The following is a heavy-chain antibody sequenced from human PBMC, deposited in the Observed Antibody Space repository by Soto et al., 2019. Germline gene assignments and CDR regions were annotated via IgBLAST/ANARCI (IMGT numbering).Heavy chain of an antibody. V-gene: IGHV3-30-3*01. CDR2: ISHDGSNK. CDR1: GFTFSDYL. CDR3: PLDGYDVPGGCDI. D-gene: IGHD5-12*01. Sequence: QVRLVESGGGVVQPGTSLRLSCAASGFTFSDYLMHWVRQAPGKGLEWVALISHDGSNKYYADSVKGRFTVSRDNSKNTLYLQINSLRVEDAAVYYCPLDGYDVPGGCDIWGQGTMVSVSS. J-gene: IGHJ3*02.